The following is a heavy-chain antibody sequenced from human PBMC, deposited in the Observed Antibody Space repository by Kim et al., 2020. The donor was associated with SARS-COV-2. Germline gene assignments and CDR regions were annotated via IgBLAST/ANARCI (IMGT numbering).Heavy chain of an antibody. J-gene: IGHJ4*02. V-gene: IGHV4-59*01. Sequence: TDSNPALKRRVTILLDTSKNQFSLKLRSVTAADTAVYYCARDQGRRGYFDYWGQGTLVAVSS. CDR2: T. CDR3: ARDQGRRGYFDY. D-gene: IGHD2-15*01.